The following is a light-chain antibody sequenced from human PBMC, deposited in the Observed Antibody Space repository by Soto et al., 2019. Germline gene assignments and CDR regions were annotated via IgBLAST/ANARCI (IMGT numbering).Light chain of an antibody. CDR2: GAS. CDR3: QHYNNWPPWT. J-gene: IGKJ1*01. V-gene: IGKV3-15*01. CDR1: QRISTN. Sequence: ESVTTQSPCTLSVSPGERATLSCRASQRISTNLAWYQQKPGQAPRLLISGASTRATGVPARFSGSGSETEFTLTISSLQSEDFAVYYCQHYNNWPPWTFGQGTKVDIK.